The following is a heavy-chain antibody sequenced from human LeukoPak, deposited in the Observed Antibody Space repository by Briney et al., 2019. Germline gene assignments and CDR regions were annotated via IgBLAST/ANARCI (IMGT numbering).Heavy chain of an antibody. CDR3: ARTDRGNDAFDI. CDR1: GFSFSIYS. Sequence: GSLRLSCAASGFSFSIYSMHCVRHSPGKGLEWVSSITSSSGYIYYMDSGRGRFTISRDKAKNSLYLLMTRLRAEETAMYYCARTDRGNDAFDIWGQGTMVTVSS. V-gene: IGHV3-21*01. CDR2: ITSSSGYI. D-gene: IGHD1-14*01. J-gene: IGHJ3*02.